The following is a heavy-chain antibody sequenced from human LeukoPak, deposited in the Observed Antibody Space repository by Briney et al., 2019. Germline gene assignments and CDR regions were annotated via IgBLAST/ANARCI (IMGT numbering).Heavy chain of an antibody. CDR2: IKSDGSST. J-gene: IGHJ4*02. D-gene: IGHD3-16*01. CDR3: ARGGKYAYFVDC. CDR1: GFTFSSYW. Sequence: PGGSLRLSCGASGFTFSSYWMHWVRQAPGKGLVWVSRIKSDGSSTNYADSVKGRVTISRDSAENTLYLLMTSLRAEDTAVYYCARGGKYAYFVDCWGQGTLVTVSS. V-gene: IGHV3-74*01.